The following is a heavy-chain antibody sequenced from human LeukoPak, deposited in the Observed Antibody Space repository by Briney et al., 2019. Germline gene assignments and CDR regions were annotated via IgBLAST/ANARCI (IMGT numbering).Heavy chain of an antibody. CDR2: INPNSGGT. D-gene: IGHD4-17*01. V-gene: IGHV1-2*02. CDR3: AREGAYGYYAFDY. CDR1: GYTFTGYY. J-gene: IGHJ4*02. Sequence: ASVKVSCTASGYTFTGYYMHWVRQATGQGLEWMGWINPNSGGTNYAQKFQGRVTMTRDTSISTAYMDLSRLRSDDTAVYYCAREGAYGYYAFDYWGQGTLVTVSS.